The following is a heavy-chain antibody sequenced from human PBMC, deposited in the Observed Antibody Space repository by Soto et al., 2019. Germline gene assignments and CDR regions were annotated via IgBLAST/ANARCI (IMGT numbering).Heavy chain of an antibody. CDR2: ISAYNGNT. Sequence: ALVKVSCKASGYTFTSYGISWVRQAPGQGLEWMGWISAYNGNTNYAQKLQGRVTMTTDTSTSTAYMELSSLRSEDTAVYYCARSPWDGYNYYFDYWGPGALVTVSS. CDR3: ARSPWDGYNYYFDY. D-gene: IGHD5-12*01. J-gene: IGHJ4*02. CDR1: GYTFTSYG. V-gene: IGHV1-18*01.